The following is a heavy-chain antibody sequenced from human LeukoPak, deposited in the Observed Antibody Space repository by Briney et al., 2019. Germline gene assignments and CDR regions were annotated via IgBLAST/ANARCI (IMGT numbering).Heavy chain of an antibody. Sequence: SETLSLTCTVSGGSISSSSYYWGWIRQPPGKGLEWIGSIYYSGSTYYNPSLKSRVTISVDTSKNQFSLKLSSVTAADTAVYYCARQYYYDSSGYYYRHLDYWGQGTLVTVSS. V-gene: IGHV4-39*01. D-gene: IGHD3-22*01. J-gene: IGHJ4*02. CDR3: ARQYYYDSSGYYYRHLDY. CDR2: IYYSGST. CDR1: GGSISSSSYY.